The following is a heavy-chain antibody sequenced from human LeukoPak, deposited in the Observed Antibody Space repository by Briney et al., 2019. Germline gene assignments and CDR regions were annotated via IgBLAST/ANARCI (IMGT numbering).Heavy chain of an antibody. Sequence: PSETLSLTCTVSGGSISSGDYYWSWIRQPPGKGLEWIGYIYYSGSTYYNPSLKSRVTISVDTSKNQFSLKLSSVTAADTAVYYCARGTGDGTDSFDYWGQGTLATVSS. V-gene: IGHV4-30-4*08. CDR1: GGSISSGDYY. J-gene: IGHJ4*02. CDR2: IYYSGST. CDR3: ARGTGDGTDSFDY. D-gene: IGHD7-27*01.